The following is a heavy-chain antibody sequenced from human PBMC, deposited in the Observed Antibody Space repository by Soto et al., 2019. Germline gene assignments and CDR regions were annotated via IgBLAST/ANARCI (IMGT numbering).Heavy chain of an antibody. J-gene: IGHJ4*02. V-gene: IGHV4-39*01. Sequence: SETLSLTCTVSGGSISSSSYYWGWIRQPPGKGLEWIGSIYYSGSTYYNPSLKSRVTISVDTSKNQFSLKLSSETAADTAVYYCARPSSGWLTLDYWGQGTLVTVS. D-gene: IGHD6-19*01. CDR3: ARPSSGWLTLDY. CDR1: GGSISSSSYY. CDR2: IYYSGST.